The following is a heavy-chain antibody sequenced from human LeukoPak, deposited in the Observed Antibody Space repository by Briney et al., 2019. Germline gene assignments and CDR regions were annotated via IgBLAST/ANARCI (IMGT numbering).Heavy chain of an antibody. V-gene: IGHV3-23*01. D-gene: IGHD6-13*01. J-gene: IGHJ5*02. CDR1: GFTFCSYA. CDR2: ISSGAGTT. CDR3: AKDLEQSYSGWSASYDA. Sequence: GGSLRLSCAPSGFTFCSYALSGVRQVPGKRLEWVSAISSGAGTTGYADSVKGRFTISRVNSRSTIYLQMNSLRADDTAVYYCAKDLEQSYSGWSASYDAWGQGTLVTVSS.